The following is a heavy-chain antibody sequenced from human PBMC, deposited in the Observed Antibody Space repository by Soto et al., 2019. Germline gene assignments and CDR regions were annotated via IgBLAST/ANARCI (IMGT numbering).Heavy chain of an antibody. D-gene: IGHD3-22*01. Sequence: RASVKVSCKASGYTFTSYAMHWVRQAPGQRLEWMGWINAGSGNTKYSQKFQGRVTITRDTSASTAYMELSSLRSEDTAVYYCARDHLIHYYDSNGYLYYWGQGTLVTVSS. CDR2: INAGSGNT. CDR3: ARDHLIHYYDSNGYLYY. CDR1: GYTFTSYA. V-gene: IGHV1-3*01. J-gene: IGHJ4*02.